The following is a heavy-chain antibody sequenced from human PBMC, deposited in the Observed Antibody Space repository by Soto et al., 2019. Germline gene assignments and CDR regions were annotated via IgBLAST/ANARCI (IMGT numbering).Heavy chain of an antibody. CDR3: ARDLKGVVVVAATYYYYYYMDV. V-gene: IGHV3-48*01. D-gene: IGHD2-15*01. CDR2: ISSSSSTI. J-gene: IGHJ6*03. CDR1: GFTFSSYS. Sequence: GGSLRLSCAASGFTFSSYSMNWVRQAPGKGLEWVSYISSSSSTIYYADSVKGRFTISRDNAKNSLYLQMNSLRAEDTAVYYCARDLKGVVVVAATYYYYYYMDVWGKGTTVTVSS.